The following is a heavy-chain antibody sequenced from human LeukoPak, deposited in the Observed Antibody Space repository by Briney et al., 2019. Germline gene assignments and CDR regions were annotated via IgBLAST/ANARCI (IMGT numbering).Heavy chain of an antibody. V-gene: IGHV4-4*02. CDR2: IYHSGST. Sequence: SETLSLTCAVSGGSISSSNWWSWVRQPPGKGLEWIGEIYHSGSTNYNPSLKSRVTISVDKSKNQFSLKLSSVTAAETAVYYCVREGRYRYGYNEYHSYMDIWGKGTTVTVSS. CDR1: GGSISSSNW. CDR3: VREGRYRYGYNEYHSYMDI. J-gene: IGHJ6*03. D-gene: IGHD5-18*01.